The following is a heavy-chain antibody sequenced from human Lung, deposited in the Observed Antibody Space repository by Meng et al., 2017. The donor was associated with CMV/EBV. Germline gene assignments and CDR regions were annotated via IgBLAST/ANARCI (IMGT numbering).Heavy chain of an antibody. J-gene: IGHJ6*02. CDR3: ARSDDFWSGYYRGRRDYYYYGMEV. CDR1: GFTFSSYS. Sequence: GXXRLSCAASGFTFSSYSMNWVRQAPGKGLEWVSSISSSSSYIYYADSVKGRFTISRDNAKNSLYLQMNSLRAEDTAVYYCARSDDFWSGYYRGRRDYYYYGMEVWXQGTXVTVSS. V-gene: IGHV3-21*01. CDR2: ISSSSSYI. D-gene: IGHD3-3*01.